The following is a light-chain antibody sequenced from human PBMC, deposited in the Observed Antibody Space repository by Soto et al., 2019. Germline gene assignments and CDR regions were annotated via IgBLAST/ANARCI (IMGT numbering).Light chain of an antibody. CDR3: QTYDTGVSGSI. Sequence: GTSSNIGAGYDVHWYQHLPGTAPKLLIFGNINRPSGVPDRFSGSKSGTSASLAITGLQAADEGYYYCQTYDTGVSGSIFGGGTKLTVL. CDR1: SSNIGAGYD. J-gene: IGLJ2*01. V-gene: IGLV1-40*01. CDR2: GNI.